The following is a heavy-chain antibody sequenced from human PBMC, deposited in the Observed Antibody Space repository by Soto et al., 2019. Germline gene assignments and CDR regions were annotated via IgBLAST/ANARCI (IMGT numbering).Heavy chain of an antibody. Sequence: SETLYLTCAVSGGSISSGGYSWSWIRQPPGKGLKWIGYIYHSWSTYYNPSLKSRVTISVVRSKNQFSLKLSSVTAAVTVVYYCARENNVLPGGYFDYWGQGTLVTVSS. CDR2: IYHSWST. J-gene: IGHJ4*02. V-gene: IGHV4-30-2*01. CDR3: ARENNVLPGGYFDY. CDR1: GGSISSGGYS. D-gene: IGHD3-10*01.